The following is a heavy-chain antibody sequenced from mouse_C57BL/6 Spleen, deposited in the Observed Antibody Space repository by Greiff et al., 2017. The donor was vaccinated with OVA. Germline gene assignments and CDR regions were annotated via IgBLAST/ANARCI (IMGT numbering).Heavy chain of an antibody. CDR1: GYTFTEYT. J-gene: IGHJ4*01. Sequence: QVQLKESGAELVKPGASVKLSCKASGYTFTEYTIHWVKQRSGQGLEWIGWFYPGSGSIKYNEKFKDKATLTADKSSSTVYMELSRLTSEDSAVYVCARRERGTDYDDYCAMDYWGQGTSVTVSS. CDR2: FYPGSGSI. V-gene: IGHV1-62-2*01. CDR3: ARRERGTDYDDYCAMDY. D-gene: IGHD2-4*01.